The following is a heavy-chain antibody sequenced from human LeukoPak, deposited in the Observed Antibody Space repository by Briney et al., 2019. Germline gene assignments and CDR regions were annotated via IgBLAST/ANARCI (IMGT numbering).Heavy chain of an antibody. CDR3: AREMLAAVAAQS. CDR2: INSDGSST. CDR1: GFTFSSYW. V-gene: IGHV3-74*01. J-gene: IGHJ5*02. D-gene: IGHD6-19*01. Sequence: GGSLRLSCAASGFTFSSYWMHWVRQAPGKGLVWVSRINSDGSSTTYADSVKGRFTISRDNAKNTLYLQMNSLRAEDTAVYYCAREMLAAVAAQSWGQGTLVTVSS.